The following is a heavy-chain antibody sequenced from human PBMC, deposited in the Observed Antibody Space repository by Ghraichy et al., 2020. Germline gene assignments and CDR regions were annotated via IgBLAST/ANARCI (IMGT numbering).Heavy chain of an antibody. CDR1: GYTFTSYG. Sequence: ASVKVSCKASGYTFTSYGVSWVRQAPGQGLEWMGWISTYNGNTYYAQKFQGRVTMTRDTSTSTAYMELRSLRSDDTAVYYCARDYFASGSHWYDAFDIWGQGTMVTVSS. D-gene: IGHD3-10*01. CDR2: ISTYNGNT. J-gene: IGHJ3*02. CDR3: ARDYFASGSHWYDAFDI. V-gene: IGHV1-18*04.